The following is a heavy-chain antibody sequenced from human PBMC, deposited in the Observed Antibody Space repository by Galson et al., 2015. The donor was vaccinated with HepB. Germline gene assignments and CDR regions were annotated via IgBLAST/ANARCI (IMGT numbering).Heavy chain of an antibody. D-gene: IGHD4-17*01. V-gene: IGHV4-61*01. J-gene: IGHJ6*02. Sequence: LTCTVSGGSVSSGSYYWSWIRQPPGKGLEWIGYIYYSGSTNYNPSLKSRVTISVDTSKNQFSLKLSSVTAADTAVHYCAREGTGDYDPTYYYYGMDVWGQGTTVTVSS. CDR2: IYYSGST. CDR1: GGSVSSGSYY. CDR3: AREGTGDYDPTYYYYGMDV.